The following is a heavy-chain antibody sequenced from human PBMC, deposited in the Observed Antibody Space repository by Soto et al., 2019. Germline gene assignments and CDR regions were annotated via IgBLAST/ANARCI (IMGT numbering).Heavy chain of an antibody. CDR1: GGSISSSNW. D-gene: IGHD4-17*01. CDR3: ARAMTITPVTTNWFDP. V-gene: IGHV4-4*02. CDR2: IYHSVST. J-gene: IGHJ5*02. Sequence: SETRSLSCAVSGGSISSSNWWSWVRQPPGKGLEWIGEIYHSVSTNYNPSLKSRVTISVDKSKSQFSLKLSSVTAADTAVYYCARAMTITPVTTNWFDPWGQGTLVTVS.